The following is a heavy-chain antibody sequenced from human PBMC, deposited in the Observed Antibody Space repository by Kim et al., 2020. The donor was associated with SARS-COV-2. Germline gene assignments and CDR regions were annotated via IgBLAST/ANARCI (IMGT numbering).Heavy chain of an antibody. J-gene: IGHJ4*02. D-gene: IGHD3-9*01. Sequence: GGSLRLSCAASGFTVSSNYMSWVRQAPGKGLEWVSVIYSGGSTYYADSVKGRFTISRDNSKNTLYLQMNSLRAEDTAVYYCARVITNILTGYPYYFDYWGQETLVTVSS. CDR1: GFTVSSNY. V-gene: IGHV3-53*01. CDR2: IYSGGST. CDR3: ARVITNILTGYPYYFDY.